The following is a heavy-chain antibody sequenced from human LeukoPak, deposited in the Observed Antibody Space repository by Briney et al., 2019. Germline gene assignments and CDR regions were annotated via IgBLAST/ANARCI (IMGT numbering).Heavy chain of an antibody. CDR3: ARDRLRYFDWLVHWFDH. Sequence: SETLSLTCTVAGYSISSGYYWGWIRQPPGKGREWIGSIYHSGSTYYNPSLKSRVTISVDTSKNQFSLKLSSVTAADTAVYYCARDRLRYFDWLVHWFDHWGQGTLVTVSS. J-gene: IGHJ5*02. D-gene: IGHD3-9*01. CDR1: GYSISSGYY. CDR2: IYHSGST. V-gene: IGHV4-38-2*02.